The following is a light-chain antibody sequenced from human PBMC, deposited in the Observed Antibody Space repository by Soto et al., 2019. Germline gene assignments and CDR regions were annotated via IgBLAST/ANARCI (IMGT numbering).Light chain of an antibody. J-gene: IGKJ3*01. Sequence: EIVLTQSPATLSLSPGERATLSCRASQSVSSYLAWYQQKPGQAPRLLIYDASNRATGIPARFGGSGSGTDFTLTISSLEPEDFAVYYCQQRSNWPPFGPGTKVDIK. V-gene: IGKV3-11*01. CDR1: QSVSSY. CDR3: QQRSNWPP. CDR2: DAS.